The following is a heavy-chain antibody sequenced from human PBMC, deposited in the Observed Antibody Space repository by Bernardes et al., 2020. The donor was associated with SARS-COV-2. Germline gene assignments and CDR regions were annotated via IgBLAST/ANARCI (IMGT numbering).Heavy chain of an antibody. J-gene: IGHJ6*03. CDR3: ARAGPIASMDV. CDR2: ISYDGSNK. V-gene: IGHV3-30*04. D-gene: IGHD6-13*01. Sequence: SLTSSWAAVEFTFSSYVMHGVRQAPGKGLEWVAVISYDGSNKYYADSVKGRFTISRDNSKNTLYLQMNSLRAEDTAVYYCARAGPIASMDVWGKGTTVTVSS. CDR1: EFTFSSYV.